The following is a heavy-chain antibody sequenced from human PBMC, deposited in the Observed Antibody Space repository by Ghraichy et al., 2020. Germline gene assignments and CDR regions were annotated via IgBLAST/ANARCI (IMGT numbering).Heavy chain of an antibody. CDR3: ARVQGYCNSARCYQKGPVFDS. Sequence: SQTLSLTCTVSGGSISSGGYYWGWVRQLPGKGLEWIAYIFYSGNTYYNPSLRSRVTMSVDTSKNKFSLKLSSVTAADPAVYYCARVQGYCNSARCYQKGPVFDSWGQGTLVTVAS. CDR1: GGSISSGGYY. D-gene: IGHD2-2*01. V-gene: IGHV4-31*03. J-gene: IGHJ5*01. CDR2: IFYSGNT.